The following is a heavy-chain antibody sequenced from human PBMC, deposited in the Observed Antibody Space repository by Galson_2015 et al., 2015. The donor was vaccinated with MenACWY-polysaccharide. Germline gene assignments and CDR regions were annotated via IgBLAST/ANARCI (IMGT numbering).Heavy chain of an antibody. CDR1: GFTFSSYS. Sequence: SLRLSCAASGFTFSSYSMNWVRQAPGKGLEWVSYTSSSSSTIYYADSVKGRFTITRGNAKNSLFLQMNSLRAEDTAVYYCARLHCSSTSCYPTDYYYYGMDVWGQGTTVTVSS. CDR3: ARLHCSSTSCYPTDYYYYGMDV. J-gene: IGHJ6*02. V-gene: IGHV3-48*01. D-gene: IGHD2-2*01. CDR2: TSSSSSTI.